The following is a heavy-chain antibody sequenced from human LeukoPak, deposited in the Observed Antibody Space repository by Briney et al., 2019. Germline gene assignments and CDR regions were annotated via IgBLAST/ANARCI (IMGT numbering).Heavy chain of an antibody. V-gene: IGHV3-30*03. CDR1: GFTFSSYG. J-gene: IGHJ6*02. CDR2: ISYDGSNK. D-gene: IGHD3-16*01. CDR3: ARDVPWGYYGMDV. Sequence: GGSLRLSCAASGFTFSSYGMHWVRQAPGKGLEWVAVISYDGSNKYYADSVKGRFTISRDNSKNTLYLQMNSLRAEDTAVYYCARDVPWGYYGMDVWGQGTTVTVSS.